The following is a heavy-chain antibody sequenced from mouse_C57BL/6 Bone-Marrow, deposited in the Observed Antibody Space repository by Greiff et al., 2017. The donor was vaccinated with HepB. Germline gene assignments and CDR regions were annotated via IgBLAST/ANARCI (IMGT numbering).Heavy chain of an antibody. J-gene: IGHJ4*01. CDR2: IYPGSGST. CDR3: ARYWRYYAMDY. V-gene: IGHV1-55*01. CDR1: GYTFTSYW. Sequence: QVQLQQPGAELVKPGASVKMSCKASGYTFTSYWITWVKQRPGQGLEWIGDIYPGSGSTNYNEKFKSKATLAVDTSSSTAYMQLSSLTSEDSAVYDCARYWRYYAMDYWGQGTSVTVSS.